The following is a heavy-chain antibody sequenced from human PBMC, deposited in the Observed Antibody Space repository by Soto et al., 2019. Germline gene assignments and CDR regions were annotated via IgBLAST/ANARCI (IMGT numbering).Heavy chain of an antibody. J-gene: IGHJ6*02. V-gene: IGHV3-33*01. CDR3: ARGTTQDTAMVRVLNYYYYYGMDV. CDR1: GFTFSSYG. D-gene: IGHD5-18*01. CDR2: IWYDGSNK. Sequence: QVQLVESGGGVVQPGRSLRLSCAASGFTFSSYGMHWVRQAPGKGLEWVAVIWYDGSNKYYADSVKGRFTISRDNSKNTLYLQMNSLRAEDTAVYYCARGTTQDTAMVRVLNYYYYYGMDVWGQGTTVTVSS.